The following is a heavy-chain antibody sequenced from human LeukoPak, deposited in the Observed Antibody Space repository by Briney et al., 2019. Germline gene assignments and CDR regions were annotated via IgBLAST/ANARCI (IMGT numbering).Heavy chain of an antibody. CDR1: GYTFTGYY. D-gene: IGHD5-12*01. J-gene: IGHJ6*03. CDR2: INPNSGGT. CDR3: ATSGLRGDYYMDV. Sequence: ASVKVSCKASGYTFTGYYMHWVRQAPGQGLEWMGWINPNSGGTNYAQKFQGRVTMTRDTSISTAYMELSRLRPDDTAVYYCATSGLRGDYYMDVWGKGTTVTISS. V-gene: IGHV1-2*02.